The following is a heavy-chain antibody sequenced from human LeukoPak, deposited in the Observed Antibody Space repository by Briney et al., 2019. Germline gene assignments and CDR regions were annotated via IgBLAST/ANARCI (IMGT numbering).Heavy chain of an antibody. V-gene: IGHV1-2*02. CDR1: GYTFTGYY. Sequence: ASVKVSCKASGYTFTGYYMHWVRQAPGQGLEWMGWINPNSGGTNYAQKFKGRVTMTRNSSISTAYMELSRLRSDDTAVYYCARVRVRGVIPGYQKGGRDYLGQGTLVIVYS. CDR2: INPNSGGT. D-gene: IGHD3-10*01. J-gene: IGHJ4*02. CDR3: ARVRVRGVIPGYQKGGRDY.